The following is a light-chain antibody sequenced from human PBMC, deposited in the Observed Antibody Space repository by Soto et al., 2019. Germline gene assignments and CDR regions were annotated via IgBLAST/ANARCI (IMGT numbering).Light chain of an antibody. CDR2: EVS. V-gene: IGLV2-14*01. J-gene: IGLJ1*01. CDR3: ISYTSDDVRYV. CDR1: NSDVGIYDF. Sequence: QSALTQPASVSGTPGQSITISCTGSNSDVGIYDFVSWYQHHPGRAPKLIVSEVSHRPSGVSNRFSDSKSGNTASLTISGLQSEDEADYYCISYTSDDVRYVFGTGTKVTVL.